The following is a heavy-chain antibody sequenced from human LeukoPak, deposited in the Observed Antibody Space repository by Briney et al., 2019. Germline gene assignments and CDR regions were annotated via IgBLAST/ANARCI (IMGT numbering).Heavy chain of an antibody. Sequence: GGSLRLSCAASGFTFSSYWMSWVRQAPGKGLERVANIKQDGSEKYYVDSVKGRFTISRDNAKNSLYLQMNSLRVEDTGVYYCASWGEGALDNWGQGTLVTVSS. D-gene: IGHD1-26*01. J-gene: IGHJ4*02. CDR1: GFTFSSYW. CDR2: IKQDGSEK. CDR3: ASWGEGALDN. V-gene: IGHV3-7*01.